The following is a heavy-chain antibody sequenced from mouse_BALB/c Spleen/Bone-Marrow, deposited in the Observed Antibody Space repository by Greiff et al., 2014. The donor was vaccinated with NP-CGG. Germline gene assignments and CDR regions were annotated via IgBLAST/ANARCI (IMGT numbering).Heavy chain of an antibody. CDR3: ARQGYHRYDGRGFDY. CDR1: GFTFSSYA. J-gene: IGHJ2*01. V-gene: IGHV5-9-3*01. Sequence: EVKLMQSGGGLVKPGGSLKLSCAASGFTFSSYAMSWVRQTPEKRLEWVATISSGGSYTYYPDSVKGRCTISRDNAKNTLYLQMSSLRSEDTAMYYCARQGYHRYDGRGFDYWGQGTTLTVSS. CDR2: ISSGGSYT. D-gene: IGHD2-14*01.